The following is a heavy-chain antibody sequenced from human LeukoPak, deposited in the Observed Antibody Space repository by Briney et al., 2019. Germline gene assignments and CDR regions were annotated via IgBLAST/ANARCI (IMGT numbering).Heavy chain of an antibody. CDR2: TNTDGSST. CDR3: ARDLRYCTSTSCYDPYFDY. Sequence: GRSLRLSCAASGSTFSNYWMHWVRQAPGKGLVWVSPTNTDGSSTGYADSVEGRFTISRDNAKNTLYLQMSSLRAEDTAVYFCARDLRYCTSTSCYDPYFDYWGQGTLVTVSS. V-gene: IGHV3-74*01. D-gene: IGHD2-2*01. J-gene: IGHJ4*02. CDR1: GSTFSNYW.